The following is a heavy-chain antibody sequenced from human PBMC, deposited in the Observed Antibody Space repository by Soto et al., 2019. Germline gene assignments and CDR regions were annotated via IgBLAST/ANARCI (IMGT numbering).Heavy chain of an antibody. CDR2: IYPGDSDT. CDR1: GYSFTSYW. V-gene: IGHV5-51*01. CDR3: ARPYYDFWSGNYYGMDV. J-gene: IGHJ6*02. D-gene: IGHD3-3*01. Sequence: GESLKISCKGSGYSFTSYWIGWVRQMPGKGLEWMGIIYPGDSDTRYSPSFQGQVTISADKSISTAYLQWSSLKASDTAMYYCARPYYDFWSGNYYGMDVWGQGTTVTASS.